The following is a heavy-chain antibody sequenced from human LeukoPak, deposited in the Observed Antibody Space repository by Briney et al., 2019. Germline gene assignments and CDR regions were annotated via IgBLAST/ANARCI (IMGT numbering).Heavy chain of an antibody. CDR2: IIPIFGTA. Sequence: WASVKVSCKASGGTFSSYAISWVRQAPGQGLEWMRGIIPIFGTANYAQKFQGRVTMTTDTSSTTAYMELRSLRSDDTAMYYCARDESVFDIWGQGTMVTVSS. CDR3: ARDESVFDI. CDR1: GGTFSSYA. J-gene: IGHJ3*02. D-gene: IGHD5/OR15-5a*01. V-gene: IGHV1-69*05.